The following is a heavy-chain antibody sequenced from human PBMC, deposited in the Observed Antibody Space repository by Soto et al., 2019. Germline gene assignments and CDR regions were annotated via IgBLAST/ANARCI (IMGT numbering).Heavy chain of an antibody. D-gene: IGHD1-26*01. V-gene: IGHV3-23*01. Sequence: EVQLLESGGGLVQPGGSLRLSCAASGFTFSSYAMRWVRQAPVKGLEWVSAISGSCGSTYYADSVKGRFTISRDNSKNTLYLQMNSLRAEDTAVYYCARRGSGSDYDYWGQGTLVTVSS. J-gene: IGHJ4*02. CDR1: GFTFSSYA. CDR3: ARRGSGSDYDY. CDR2: ISGSCGST.